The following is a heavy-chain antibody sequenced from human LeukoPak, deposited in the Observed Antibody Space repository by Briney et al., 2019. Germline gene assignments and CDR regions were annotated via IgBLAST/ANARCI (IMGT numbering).Heavy chain of an antibody. CDR1: GGTFSGYA. Sequence: SVKVSCKASGGTFSGYAISWVRQAPGQGLEWMGGIIPIFGTANYAQKFQGRVTITTDESTSTAYMELSSLRSEDTAVYYCARVPSGDYAEVAFDIWGQGTMVTVSS. J-gene: IGHJ3*02. CDR3: ARVPSGDYAEVAFDI. D-gene: IGHD4-17*01. V-gene: IGHV1-69*05. CDR2: IIPIFGTA.